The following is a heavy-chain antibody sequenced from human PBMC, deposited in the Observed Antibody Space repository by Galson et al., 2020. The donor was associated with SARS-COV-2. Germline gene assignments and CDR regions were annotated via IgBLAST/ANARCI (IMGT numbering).Heavy chain of an antibody. CDR3: ARHVGTDIVLMVYATKNWFDP. J-gene: IGHJ5*02. D-gene: IGHD2-8*01. V-gene: IGHV4-39*01. CDR1: GGSISSSSYY. CDR2: IYYSGST. Sequence: ETSETLSLTCTVSGGSISSSSYYCGWIRQPPGKGLEWIGSIYYSGSTYYHPSLKSRVTISVDTSKNQFSLKLCSVTAADTAVYYCARHVGTDIVLMVYATKNWFDPWGQGTLVTVSS.